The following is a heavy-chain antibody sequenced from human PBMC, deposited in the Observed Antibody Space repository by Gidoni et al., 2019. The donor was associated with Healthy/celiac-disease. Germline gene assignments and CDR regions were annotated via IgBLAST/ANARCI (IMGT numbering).Heavy chain of an antibody. D-gene: IGHD2-21*02. V-gene: IGHV1-18*01. Sequence: QVQLVQSGAEVKKPGASVKVSCKASGYTFTSYGISWVRQAPGHGLDWMGWISAYNGNTTYAQKLQGRVTMTTGTSTSTAYMVLRSLRSDDTAVYYCARDLGMMGGRGDWWGQGTLVTVSS. CDR2: ISAYNGNT. CDR3: ARDLGMMGGRGDW. J-gene: IGHJ4*02. CDR1: GYTFTSYG.